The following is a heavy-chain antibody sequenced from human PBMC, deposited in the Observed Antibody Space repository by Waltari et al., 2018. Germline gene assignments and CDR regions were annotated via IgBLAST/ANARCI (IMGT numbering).Heavy chain of an antibody. CDR1: GYSFTSYW. D-gene: IGHD3-10*01. V-gene: IGHV5-51*03. J-gene: IGHJ3*02. Sequence: EVQLVQSGAEVKKPGESLKISCKGSGYSFTSYWIGWVRQRPGKGLEWMGELNPGSSVPAYSPSFQGQVTTPADKSLSTAYRQWSSRKAADTALYYCASKVLLGRGDAFYIWGQGTMVTVSS. CDR3: ASKVLLGRGDAFYI. CDR2: LNPGSSVP.